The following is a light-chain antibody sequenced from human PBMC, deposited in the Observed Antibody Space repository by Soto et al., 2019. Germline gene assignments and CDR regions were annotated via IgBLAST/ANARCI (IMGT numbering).Light chain of an antibody. CDR3: QQYSTYTPRT. CDR2: GAS. Sequence: DIQMTQSPSSLSASVGDSLTIACRASQDISLYLSWYQKKPGRAPDLLIYGASNLHVGVPLRFSGSGSGTDFTLTITDLEPEDFATYYCQQYSTYTPRTFGQGTKVEIK. J-gene: IGKJ1*01. V-gene: IGKV1-39*01. CDR1: QDISLY.